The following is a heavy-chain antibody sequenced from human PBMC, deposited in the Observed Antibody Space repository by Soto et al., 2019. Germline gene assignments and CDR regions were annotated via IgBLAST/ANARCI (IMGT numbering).Heavy chain of an antibody. J-gene: IGHJ6*02. CDR3: ARDRIPTGMDV. V-gene: IGHV3-21*06. Sequence: GGSLRLSCAASGFTFSSYSMNWVRQAPGKGLEWVSSISSGSSYIYYADSVKGRFTISRDNAKNSLYLQMNSLRAEDTAVYYCARDRIPTGMDVWGQGTTVTVSS. CDR2: ISSGSSYI. CDR1: GFTFSSYS.